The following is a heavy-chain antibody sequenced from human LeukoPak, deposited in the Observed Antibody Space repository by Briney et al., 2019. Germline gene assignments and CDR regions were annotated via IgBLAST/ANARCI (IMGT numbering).Heavy chain of an antibody. CDR3: ARSEELSLYYFDY. Sequence: GESLKISCKGSGYSFTSYWIGCVRQMPGKGLEWMGIIYPGDSDTRYSPSFQGQVTISADKSICSAYLQWSSLKATDTAMYYCARSEELSLYYFDYWGQGTLVTVSS. D-gene: IGHD3-16*02. J-gene: IGHJ4*02. CDR2: IYPGDSDT. V-gene: IGHV5-51*01. CDR1: GYSFTSYW.